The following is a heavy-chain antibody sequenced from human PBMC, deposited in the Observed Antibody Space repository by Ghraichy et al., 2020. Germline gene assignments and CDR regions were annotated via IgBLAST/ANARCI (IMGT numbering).Heavy chain of an antibody. Sequence: ESLSLTCSVSGGSISSGSYYWGWIRQPPGKGLEWIGSIYHTGDTYYKPSLKSRVAISIDTSKNQFSLRLTSVTAADTAVYYCAREVAFGDYGCWGQGTLVIVSS. D-gene: IGHD4-17*01. V-gene: IGHV4-39*02. CDR3: AREVAFGDYGC. CDR2: IYHTGDT. J-gene: IGHJ4*02. CDR1: GGSISSGSYY.